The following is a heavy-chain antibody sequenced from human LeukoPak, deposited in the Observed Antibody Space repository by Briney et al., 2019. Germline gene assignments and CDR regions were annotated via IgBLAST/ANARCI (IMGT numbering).Heavy chain of an antibody. V-gene: IGHV3-23*01. Sequence: RAGGSLRLSGAASGFTFSSYAMSWVRQAPGKGLEWVSAISGSGGSTYYADSVKGRFTISRDNSKNTLYLQMNSLRAEDTAVYYCAKGTYYYDSSGSDYWGQGTLVTVSS. CDR3: AKGTYYYDSSGSDY. D-gene: IGHD3-22*01. CDR1: GFTFSSYA. J-gene: IGHJ4*02. CDR2: ISGSGGST.